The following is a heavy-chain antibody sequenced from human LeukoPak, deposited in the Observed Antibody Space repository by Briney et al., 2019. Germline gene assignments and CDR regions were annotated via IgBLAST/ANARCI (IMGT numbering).Heavy chain of an antibody. D-gene: IGHD7-27*01. Sequence: GGSLRLSCAASGFTFSSYAMSWVRQARGKGPEWVSAISGNGRTTYYADSVKGRFTISRDNSRNAVYLQMSSLRADDTAVYYCAKDPGPNLGSDWFDPWGQGTLVTVSP. V-gene: IGHV3-23*01. J-gene: IGHJ5*02. CDR1: GFTFSSYA. CDR3: AKDPGPNLGSDWFDP. CDR2: ISGNGRTT.